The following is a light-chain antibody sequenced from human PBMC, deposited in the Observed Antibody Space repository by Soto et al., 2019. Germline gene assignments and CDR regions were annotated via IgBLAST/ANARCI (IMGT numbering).Light chain of an antibody. J-gene: IGKJ1*01. V-gene: IGKV1-8*01. CDR3: LQHNSFPPT. CDR2: AAS. CDR1: QGISSY. Sequence: AIRMTQSPSSFSASTGDRVTITCRASQGISSYLAWYQQKPGKAPKLLIYAASTLQSGVPSRFSGSGSGTEFTLTISSLQPEDFATYYCLQHNSFPPTFGQGTKVDI.